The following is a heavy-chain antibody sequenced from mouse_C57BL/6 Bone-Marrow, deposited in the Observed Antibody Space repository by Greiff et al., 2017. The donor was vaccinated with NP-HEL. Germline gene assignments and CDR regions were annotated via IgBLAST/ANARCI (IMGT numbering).Heavy chain of an antibody. D-gene: IGHD1-1*01. CDR1: GYTFTSYW. V-gene: IGHV1-55*01. CDR2: IYPGSGST. CDR3: ARGCYCSILMDD. J-gene: IGHJ4*01. Sequence: QVQLQQPGAELVKPGASVKLSCKASGYTFTSYWITWVKQSPGQGLEWIGDIYPGSGSTNYNEKFKSKATLTVDTSTSTAYMQLSSLTSEDSADYYGARGCYCSILMDDWGQGTSVTVSS.